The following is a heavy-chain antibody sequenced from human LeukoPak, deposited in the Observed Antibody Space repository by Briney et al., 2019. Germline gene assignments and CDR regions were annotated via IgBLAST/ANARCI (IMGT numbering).Heavy chain of an antibody. D-gene: IGHD2-21*02. V-gene: IGHV4-59*01. CDR2: IYYSGST. Sequence: PSETLSLTCTVSGGSISSYYWSWIRQPPGKGLEWIGYIYYSGSTNYNPSLKSRVTISVDTSKNQFSLKLSSVTAADTAVYYCARNCGGDCSYAFDIWGQGTMVTVSS. CDR3: ARNCGGDCSYAFDI. J-gene: IGHJ3*02. CDR1: GGSISSYY.